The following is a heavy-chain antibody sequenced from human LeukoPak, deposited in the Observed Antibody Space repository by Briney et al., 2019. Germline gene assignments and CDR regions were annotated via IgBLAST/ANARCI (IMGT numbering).Heavy chain of an antibody. CDR1: RYTFTSYG. Sequence: ASVKVSCKASRYTFTSYGISWVRQAPGRGLEWMGWISAYNGNTNYAQNLQGRVTMTTDTSTSTAYMDLRSLRSDDTAVYYCASMVLAAGGLYYFDYWGQGTLVTVSS. D-gene: IGHD6-13*01. J-gene: IGHJ4*02. CDR3: ASMVLAAGGLYYFDY. V-gene: IGHV1-18*01. CDR2: ISAYNGNT.